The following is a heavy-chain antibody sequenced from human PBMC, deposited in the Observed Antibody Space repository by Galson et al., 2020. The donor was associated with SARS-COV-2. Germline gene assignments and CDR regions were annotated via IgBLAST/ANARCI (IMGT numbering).Heavy chain of an antibody. CDR1: GFSFSNSC. CDR2: IQCNTDTETT. CDR3: TTVSYYDSSDLNWYRGLDV. Sequence: GGPLRLSCTASGFSFSNSCFSWIRQPPGKGLEWVGRIQCNTDTETTHSPATVKGRFTISRDDSKTMLYLQMNSLKTEDTAVYYCTTVSYYDSSDLNWYRGLDVWGQGTMVTVSS. D-gene: IGHD3-22*01. J-gene: IGHJ3*01. V-gene: IGHV3-15*01.